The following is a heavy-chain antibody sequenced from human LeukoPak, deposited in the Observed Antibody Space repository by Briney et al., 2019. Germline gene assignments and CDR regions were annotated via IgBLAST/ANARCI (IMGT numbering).Heavy chain of an antibody. J-gene: IGHJ4*02. CDR1: GFGFSTFW. V-gene: IGHV3-15*01. CDR2: IKSKTDGGTT. D-gene: IGHD3-22*01. Sequence: PGGSLRLSCVASGFGFSTFWMSWVRQAPGKGLEWVGRIKSKTDGGTTDYAAPVKGRFTISRDDSKNTLYLQMNSLKTEDTAVYYCTTDYYDSSGYDYWGQGTLVTVSS. CDR3: TTDYYDSSGYDY.